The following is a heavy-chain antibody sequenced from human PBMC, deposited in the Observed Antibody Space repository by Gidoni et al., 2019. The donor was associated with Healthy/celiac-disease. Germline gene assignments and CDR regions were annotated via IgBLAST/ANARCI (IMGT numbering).Heavy chain of an antibody. D-gene: IGHD3-10*01. CDR1: GGSFSGYY. Sequence: QVQLQQWGAGLLKPSETLSLTCAVYGGSFSGYYWSWIRQPPGKGLEWIGEINHSGSTNYNPSLKSRVTISVDMSKNQFSLKLSSVTAADTAVYYCARGGRITMVRGVIQDYWGQGTLVTVSS. V-gene: IGHV4-34*01. CDR3: ARGGRITMVRGVIQDY. J-gene: IGHJ4*02. CDR2: INHSGST.